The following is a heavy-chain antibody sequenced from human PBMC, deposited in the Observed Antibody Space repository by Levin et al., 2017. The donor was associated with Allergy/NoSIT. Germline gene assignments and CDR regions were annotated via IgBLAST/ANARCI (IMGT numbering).Heavy chain of an antibody. J-gene: IGHJ4*02. Sequence: GGSLRLSCVASGITFSNAWLSWSRQAPGKGLEWVGRIKSKTDGGTVEYAAPVKGSFTIPRDDSKNTLYLRMNSLQTGDTAVDCCTTDSSRGYYFDCWGQGTLVTVAS. CDR2: IKSKTDGGTV. CDR3: TTDSSRGYYFDC. V-gene: IGHV3-15*01. D-gene: IGHD2-2*01. CDR1: GITFSNAW.